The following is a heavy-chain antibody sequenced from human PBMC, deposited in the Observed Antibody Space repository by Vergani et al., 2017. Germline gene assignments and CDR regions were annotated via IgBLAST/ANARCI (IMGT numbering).Heavy chain of an antibody. CDR2: ISGSGGST. CDR1: GITFWKFG. V-gene: IGHV3-23*04. CDR3: AKGYSSGWYDFVPFDY. D-gene: IGHD6-19*01. J-gene: IGHJ4*02. Sequence: EVDLVESGGGLAQPGGSLRLSCEASGITFWKFGMHWVRQGPGKGLEWVSGISGSGGSTYYADSVKGRFTISRDNSKNTLYLQMNSLRAEDTAVYYCAKGYSSGWYDFVPFDYWGQGTLVTVSS.